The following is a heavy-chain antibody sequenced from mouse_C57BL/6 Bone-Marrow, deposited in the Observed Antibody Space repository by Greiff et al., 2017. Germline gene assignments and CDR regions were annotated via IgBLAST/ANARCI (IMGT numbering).Heavy chain of an antibody. Sequence: DVMLVESGGGLVKPGGSLKLSCAASGFTFSDYGMHWVRQAPEKGLEWVAYISSGSSTIYYADTVKGRFTISRDNAKNTLFLQMTSLRSEDTAMYYCARHYYGSSSPWFAYWGQGTLVTVSA. CDR2: ISSGSSTI. D-gene: IGHD1-1*01. CDR1: GFTFSDYG. J-gene: IGHJ3*01. CDR3: ARHYYGSSSPWFAY. V-gene: IGHV5-17*01.